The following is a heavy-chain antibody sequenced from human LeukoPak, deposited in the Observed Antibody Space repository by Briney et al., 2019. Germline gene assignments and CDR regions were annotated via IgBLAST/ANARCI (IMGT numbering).Heavy chain of an antibody. CDR2: IYPGDSDT. V-gene: IGHV5-51*01. CDR3: ARLAAITTWFDP. J-gene: IGHJ5*02. Sequence: GESLKISCKGSGYSFTNSWIGWVRQLPGKGLEWMGIIYPGDSDTRYSPSFQGQVTISADKSISTAYLQWGSLKASDTGIYYCARLAAITTWFDPWGQGTLVTVSS. D-gene: IGHD5-12*01. CDR1: GYSFTNSW.